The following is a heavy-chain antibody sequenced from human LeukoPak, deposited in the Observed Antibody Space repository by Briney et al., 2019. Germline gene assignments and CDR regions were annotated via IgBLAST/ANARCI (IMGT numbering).Heavy chain of an antibody. V-gene: IGHV1-69*04. CDR3: ARDRAEMATIYDYYYYYGMDV. J-gene: IGHJ6*02. D-gene: IGHD5-24*01. Sequence: ASVKVSCKASGGTFSSYAISWVRQAPGQGLEWMGRIIPILGIANYAQKFQGRVTITADKSTSTAYMELSSLRSEDTAVYYCARDRAEMATIYDYYYYYGMDVWGQGTTVTVSS. CDR1: GGTFSSYA. CDR2: IIPILGIA.